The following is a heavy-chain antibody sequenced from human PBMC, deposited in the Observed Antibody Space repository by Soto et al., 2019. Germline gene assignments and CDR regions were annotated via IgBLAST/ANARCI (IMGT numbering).Heavy chain of an antibody. J-gene: IGHJ4*02. CDR3: ARGHPTIALIGAYDY. CDR2: INHSGST. CDR1: GGSFSNYY. V-gene: IGHV4-34*01. Sequence: LSLTCAVYGGSFSNYYWSWIRQPPGKGLEWIGEINHSGSTNYNPSLKSRVTISVDTSKNQFSLKLSSVTAADTAVYYCARGHPTIALIGAYDYWGQGTLVTVSS. D-gene: IGHD2-21*01.